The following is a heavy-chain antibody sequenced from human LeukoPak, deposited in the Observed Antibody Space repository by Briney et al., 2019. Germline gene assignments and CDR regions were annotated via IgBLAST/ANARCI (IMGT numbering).Heavy chain of an antibody. Sequence: GGSLRLSCAASGFTFSSYAMSWVHQAPGKGLKWVSAISGSGGSTYYADSVKGRFTISRDNSKNTLYLQMNSLRAEDTAVYYCAKGARIAVAGNDYWGQGTLVTVSS. CDR1: GFTFSSYA. CDR2: ISGSGGST. V-gene: IGHV3-23*01. J-gene: IGHJ4*02. D-gene: IGHD6-19*01. CDR3: AKGARIAVAGNDY.